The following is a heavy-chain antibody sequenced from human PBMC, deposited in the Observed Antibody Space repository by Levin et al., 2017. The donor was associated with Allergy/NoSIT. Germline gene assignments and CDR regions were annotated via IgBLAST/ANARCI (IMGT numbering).Heavy chain of an antibody. Sequence: SETLSLTCAVSGGSISSSNWWSWVRQPPGKGLEWIGEIYHSGSTNYNPSLKSRVTISVDKSKNQFSLKLSSVTAADTAVYYCARDGDTAMAPKDRYDAFDIWGQGTMVTVSS. CDR2: IYHSGST. CDR3: ARDGDTAMAPKDRYDAFDI. V-gene: IGHV4-4*02. J-gene: IGHJ3*02. D-gene: IGHD5-18*01. CDR1: GGSISSSNW.